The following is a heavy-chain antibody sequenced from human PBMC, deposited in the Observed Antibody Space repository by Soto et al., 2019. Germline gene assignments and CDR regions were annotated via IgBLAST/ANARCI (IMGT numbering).Heavy chain of an antibody. CDR2: ISSCGSTI. V-gene: IGHV3-11*01. CDR3: ARAGGYTSNYFDF. Sequence: QVQLVESGGGLVKPGGSLRLSCAASGFIFSDYYMNWIRQAPGKGLEWISYISSCGSTIYYADSVKGRFTISRDNAEDSLYLQMNSLRAEDTAVYYCARAGGYTSNYFDFWGQGTLVTVSS. D-gene: IGHD5-12*01. CDR1: GFIFSDYY. J-gene: IGHJ4*02.